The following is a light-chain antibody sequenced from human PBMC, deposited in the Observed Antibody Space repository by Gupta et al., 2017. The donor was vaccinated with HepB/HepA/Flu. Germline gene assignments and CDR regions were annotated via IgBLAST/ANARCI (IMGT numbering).Light chain of an antibody. J-gene: IGLJ2*01. Sequence: QSALTQSASVSGSPVQSITNSCTGTNSDIGGYNCVYWYQQYPVKTPKLLICDESNRPSGTSTRFSGSKFGNTASLTIPGLHAEDEADYYCASCSTSGTLVLFGGGTKLTVL. CDR2: DES. V-gene: IGLV2-14*03. CDR1: NSDIGGYNC. CDR3: ASCSTSGTLVL.